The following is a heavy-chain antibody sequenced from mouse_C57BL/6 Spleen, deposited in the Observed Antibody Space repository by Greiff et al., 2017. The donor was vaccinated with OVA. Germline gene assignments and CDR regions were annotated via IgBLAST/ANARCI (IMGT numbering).Heavy chain of an antibody. CDR1: GYAFTNYL. V-gene: IGHV1-54*01. J-gene: IGHJ1*03. CDR2: INPGSGGT. Sequence: QVQLQQSGAELVRPGTSVKVSCKASGYAFTNYLIEWVKQRPGQGLEWIGVINPGSGGTNYNEKFKGKATLTADKSSSTAYMQLSSLTSEDSAVYFCAGGSSQPRYFDVWGKGTTVTVSS. CDR3: AGGSSQPRYFDV. D-gene: IGHD1-1*01.